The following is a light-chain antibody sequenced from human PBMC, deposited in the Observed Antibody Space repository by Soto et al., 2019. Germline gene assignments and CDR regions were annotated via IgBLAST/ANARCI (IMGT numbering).Light chain of an antibody. Sequence: EIVLTQSPATLSLSPGERATLACRASQSIGRYLAWYQQKPDQAPRLLIYDATNRATGIPARFSGSGSGTDFTLTVSSLEPEDFAVYYCQRRSDWPPRFTFGQGTKLQI. CDR2: DAT. J-gene: IGKJ2*01. V-gene: IGKV3-11*01. CDR3: QRRSDWPPRFT. CDR1: QSIGRY.